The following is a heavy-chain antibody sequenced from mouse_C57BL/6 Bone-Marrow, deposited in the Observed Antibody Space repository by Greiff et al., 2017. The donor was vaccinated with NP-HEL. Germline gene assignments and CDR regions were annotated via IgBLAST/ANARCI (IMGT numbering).Heavy chain of an antibody. Sequence: EVKLQESGTVLARPGASVKMSCKTSGYTFTSYWMHWVKQRPGQGLEWIGAIYPGNSDTSYNQKFKGKAKLTAATSASTASMELSSLTHEDSSVYYCTSPPYGSSYPYWYFDVWGTGTTVTVSA. CDR2: IYPGNSDT. CDR1: GYTFTSYW. CDR3: TSPPYGSSYPYWYFDV. D-gene: IGHD1-1*01. J-gene: IGHJ1*03. V-gene: IGHV1-5*01.